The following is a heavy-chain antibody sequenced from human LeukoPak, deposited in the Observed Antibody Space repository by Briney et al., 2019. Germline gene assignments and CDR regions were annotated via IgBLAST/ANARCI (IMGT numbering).Heavy chain of an antibody. Sequence: GGSLRLSCAASGLTFSIYAMSWVRQAPGKGLEWVSAISGSGGSTYYADSVKGRFTISRDNSKNTLYLQMNSLRAEDTAVYYCAKDLRLGELSLHWGQGTLVTVSS. CDR2: ISGSGGST. CDR3: AKDLRLGELSLH. V-gene: IGHV3-23*01. J-gene: IGHJ4*02. CDR1: GLTFSIYA. D-gene: IGHD3-16*02.